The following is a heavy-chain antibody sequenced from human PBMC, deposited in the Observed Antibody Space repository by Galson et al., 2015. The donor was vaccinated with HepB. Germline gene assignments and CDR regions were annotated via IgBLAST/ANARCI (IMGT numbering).Heavy chain of an antibody. CDR1: GGSISNPDYY. CDR3: ARTSSGPLGAMDV. CDR2: IDWDDYT. Sequence: LTCSVSGGSISNPDYYWTWIRQPPGKALEWLARIDWDDYTDYRTSLQTRLTISKDTSKQQVVLRVTNMDPVDTANYFCARTSSGPLGAMDVWGQGTTVTVSS. V-gene: IGHV2-70*18. J-gene: IGHJ6*02. D-gene: IGHD4/OR15-4a*01.